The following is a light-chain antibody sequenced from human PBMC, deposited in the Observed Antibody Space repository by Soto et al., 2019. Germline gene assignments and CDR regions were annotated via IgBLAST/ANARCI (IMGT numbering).Light chain of an antibody. J-gene: IGKJ1*01. Sequence: EIVLTQSPGTLSLSPGERTTLSCRASQSVSSSYLAWYQQKPGQAPRLLIYGASNRATGIPDRFSGSWSGTDFTLTISRLEPEDVAVYYCQQYGSSPRTFGQGTKVEIK. CDR2: GAS. CDR1: QSVSSSY. V-gene: IGKV3-20*01. CDR3: QQYGSSPRT.